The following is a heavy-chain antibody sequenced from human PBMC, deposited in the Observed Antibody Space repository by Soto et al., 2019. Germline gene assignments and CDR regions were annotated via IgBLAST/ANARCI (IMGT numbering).Heavy chain of an antibody. Sequence: PSETLSLTCAVYGGSFSGYYWSWIRQPPGKGLEWIGEINHSGSTNYNPSLKSRVTISVDTSKNQFSLKLSSVTAADTAVYYCARGSSDSSGYYSHWGQGTLVTVSS. J-gene: IGHJ4*02. CDR3: ARGSSDSSGYYSH. V-gene: IGHV4-34*01. D-gene: IGHD3-22*01. CDR2: INHSGST. CDR1: GGSFSGYY.